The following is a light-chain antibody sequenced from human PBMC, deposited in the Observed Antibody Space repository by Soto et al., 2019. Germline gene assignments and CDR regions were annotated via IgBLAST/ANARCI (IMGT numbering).Light chain of an antibody. CDR3: QQYYDWPIT. CDR1: QSVSRY. J-gene: IGKJ5*01. CDR2: GAS. Sequence: EIVLTQSPGTLSLSPVERATLSCMASQSVSRYLAWYQQKLGQAPRLLIYGASSRATGIPARFSGSGSGTEFTLTISSLQSEDFAVYYCQQYYDWPITFGQGTRLEI. V-gene: IGKV3-15*01.